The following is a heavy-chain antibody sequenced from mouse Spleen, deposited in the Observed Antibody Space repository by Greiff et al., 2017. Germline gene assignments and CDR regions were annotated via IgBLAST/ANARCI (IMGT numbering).Heavy chain of an antibody. CDR1: GFSLTSYA. Sequence: VQRVESGPGLVAPSPSLSITCTVSGFSLTSYAISWVRQTPGKGLEWIGVIWTGGGTNYNSALKSRLSISKDNSKSQVFLKMNSLQTDDTARYYCARTGSSTRHYAMDYWGQGTSVTVSS. CDR2: IWTGGGT. D-gene: IGHD3-2*02. CDR3: ARTGSSTRHYAMDY. V-gene: IGHV2-9-1*01. J-gene: IGHJ4*01.